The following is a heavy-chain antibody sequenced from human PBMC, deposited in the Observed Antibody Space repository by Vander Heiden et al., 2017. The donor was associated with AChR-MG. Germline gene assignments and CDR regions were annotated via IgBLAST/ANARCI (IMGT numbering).Heavy chain of an antibody. D-gene: IGHD4-17*01. CDR2: ISWHSGRI. V-gene: IGHV3-9*01. CDR3: TKAISDGDGYYSDY. J-gene: IGHJ4*02. CDR1: GFPLLHYP. Sequence: EVRLVESGGGLVQRGRSLSLSCVASGFPLLHYPMHWVRQAPGKGLEWVSGISWHSGRIAYADSVKGRVTISRDNAKNSLYLQMNNLRGEDTALYYCTKAISDGDGYYSDYWGQGTLVTVSS.